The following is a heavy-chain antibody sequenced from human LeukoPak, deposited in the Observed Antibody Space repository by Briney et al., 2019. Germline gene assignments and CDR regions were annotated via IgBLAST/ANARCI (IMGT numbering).Heavy chain of an antibody. CDR2: ISYDGNNK. D-gene: IGHD1-1*01. CDR1: GFTFSTYA. J-gene: IGHJ4*02. CDR3: ARGDGADNWLIDY. V-gene: IGHV3-30-3*01. Sequence: GGSLRLSCAVSGFTFSTYAIHWVRQAPGKGLEWVAVISYDGNNKYYADSVKGRFILSRDNSKNTLYLQMNSLRAEDTAVYYCARGDGADNWLIDYWGQGTLVTVSS.